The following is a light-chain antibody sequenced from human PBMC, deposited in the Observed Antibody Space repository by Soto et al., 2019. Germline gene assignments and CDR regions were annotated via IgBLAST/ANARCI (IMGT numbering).Light chain of an antibody. CDR2: EVS. CDR3: SSYARNRDVL. CDR1: SSDVGRYNT. Sequence: QSALTQPASVSGSPGQTITISCTGTSSDVGRYNTVSWYQHHPGKAPKLIIYEVSKRPSGVPDRFSGSKSGNTASLTVSGLQAEDEADYYCSSYARNRDVLFGGGTKLTVL. V-gene: IGLV2-8*01. J-gene: IGLJ2*01.